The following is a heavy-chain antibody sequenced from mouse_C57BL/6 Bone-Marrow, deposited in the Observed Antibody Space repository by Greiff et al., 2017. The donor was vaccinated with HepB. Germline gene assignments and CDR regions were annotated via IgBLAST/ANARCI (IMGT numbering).Heavy chain of an antibody. D-gene: IGHD2-3*01. Sequence: VKLVESGAELARPGASVKLSCKASGYTFTSYGISWVKQRTGQGLEWIGEIYPRSGNTYYNEKFKGKATLTADKSSSTAYMELRSLTSEDAAVYFCARDYDSYWVWGTGTTVTVSS. CDR1: GYTFTSYG. CDR2: IYPRSGNT. J-gene: IGHJ1*03. V-gene: IGHV1-81*01. CDR3: ARDYDSYWV.